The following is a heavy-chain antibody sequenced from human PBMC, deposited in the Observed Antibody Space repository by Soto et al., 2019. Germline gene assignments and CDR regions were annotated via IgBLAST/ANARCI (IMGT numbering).Heavy chain of an antibody. CDR3: ARNTPPVDY. CDR2: ISAYNGNT. V-gene: IGHV1-18*01. Sequence: QVQLVQSGAEVKKPGASVKVSLKASGYSFTSYGISWVREAPGQGVEWMGWISAYNGNTNYAQKLQGRVTMTTDTSTSTACLELRSLRSDVAAVYCCARNTPPVDYWGQGTLVTVSS. CDR1: GYSFTSYG. D-gene: IGHD2-15*01. J-gene: IGHJ4*02.